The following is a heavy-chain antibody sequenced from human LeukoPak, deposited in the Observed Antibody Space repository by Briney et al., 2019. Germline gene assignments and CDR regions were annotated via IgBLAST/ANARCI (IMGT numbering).Heavy chain of an antibody. Sequence: GGTLRLSCAASGFTFSTSWMGWVRQAPGKGLEWVANIKQDGSEKYFVDSVKGRFTISRDNAKNSLYLQMNSLRAEDTAVYYCARAADYSNFNWFDPWGQGTLVTVSS. V-gene: IGHV3-7*01. CDR2: IKQDGSEK. D-gene: IGHD4-11*01. J-gene: IGHJ5*02. CDR1: GFTFSTSW. CDR3: ARAADYSNFNWFDP.